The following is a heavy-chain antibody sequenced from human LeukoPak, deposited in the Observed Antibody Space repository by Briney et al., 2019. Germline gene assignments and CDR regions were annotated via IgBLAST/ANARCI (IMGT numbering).Heavy chain of an antibody. J-gene: IGHJ4*02. D-gene: IGHD3-22*01. V-gene: IGHV3-30*02. CDR2: IRYDGSNK. CDR3: ATLPYYYDSSGSYYFDY. CDR1: GFIFNSYG. Sequence: GGFLRLSCAASGFIFNSYGMHWVRQAPGKGLEWVAFIRYDGSNKYYADSVKGRFTISRDNSKNTLYLQMNSLRVEDTAVYYCATLPYYYDSSGSYYFDYWGQGTLVTVSS.